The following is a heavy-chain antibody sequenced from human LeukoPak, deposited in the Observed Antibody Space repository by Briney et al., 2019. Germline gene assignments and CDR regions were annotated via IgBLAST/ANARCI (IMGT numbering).Heavy chain of an antibody. CDR3: ARTETRAAYCGGDCYAP. V-gene: IGHV3-23*01. Sequence: GGSLRLSCAASGFTFSSYAMSWVRQAPGKGLEWVSAISGSGGSTYYADSVKGRFTISRDNAKNSLYLQMNSLKAEDTAVYYCARTETRAAYCGGDCYAPWGQGTLVTVSS. CDR2: ISGSGGST. D-gene: IGHD2-21*02. J-gene: IGHJ5*02. CDR1: GFTFSSYA.